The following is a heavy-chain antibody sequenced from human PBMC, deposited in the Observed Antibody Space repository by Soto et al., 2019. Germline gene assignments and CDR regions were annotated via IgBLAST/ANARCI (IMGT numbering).Heavy chain of an antibody. CDR2: ISYDGSDE. V-gene: IGHV3-30*18. D-gene: IGHD4-17*01. CDR1: GFSIRYYG. J-gene: IGHJ4*02. Sequence: QVQLVESGGGVVQPGRSLRLSCAASGFSIRYYGMHWVRQAPGKGLEWVALISYDGSDEYYADSVKGRFTISRDNSNNTLYLQMNSPKAEDTAVYYCAKDRRDYGGNIFDYWVQGTVVTVSS. CDR3: AKDRRDYGGNIFDY.